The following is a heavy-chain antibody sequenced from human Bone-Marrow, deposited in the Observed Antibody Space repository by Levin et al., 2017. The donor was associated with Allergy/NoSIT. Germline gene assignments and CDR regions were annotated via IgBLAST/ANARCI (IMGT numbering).Heavy chain of an antibody. J-gene: IGHJ4*02. CDR2: IWYDGSNK. CDR3: ARAGYRSGSYYDY. V-gene: IGHV3-33*01. CDR1: GFPFSSYG. Sequence: LSLTCAASGFPFSSYGMHWVRQAPGKGLEWVAVIWYDGSNKYYADSVKGRFTISRDNSKNTLYLQMNSLRAEDTAVYYCARAGYRSGSYYDYWGQGTLVTVSS. D-gene: IGHD1-26*01.